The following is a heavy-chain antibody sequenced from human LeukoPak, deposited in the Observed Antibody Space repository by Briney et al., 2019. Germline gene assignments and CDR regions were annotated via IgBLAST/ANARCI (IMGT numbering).Heavy chain of an antibody. V-gene: IGHV3-53*01. CDR1: GFTVSSNY. CDR2: IYSGGST. CDR3: ARESGSGWYTVDY. Sequence: GGSLRLSCAASGFTVSSNYMSWVRQAPGKGPEWVSVIYSGGSTYYADSVKGRFTISRDNSKNTLYLQMNSLRAEDTAVYYCARESGSGWYTVDYWGQGTLVTVSS. J-gene: IGHJ4*02. D-gene: IGHD6-19*01.